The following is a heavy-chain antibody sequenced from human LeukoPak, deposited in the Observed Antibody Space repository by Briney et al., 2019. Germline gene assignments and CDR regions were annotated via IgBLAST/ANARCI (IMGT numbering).Heavy chain of an antibody. CDR1: GFTFSSYG. CDR2: ISGSGGST. V-gene: IGHV3-23*01. CDR3: AKTPPYYGSGCDY. Sequence: TGGTLRLSCAASGFTFSSYGMSWVRQAPGKGLEWDSAISGSGGSTYYADSVKGRFTISRDNSRNTLYLQMNSLRAEDTAVYYCAKTPPYYGSGCDYWGQGTLVTVSS. D-gene: IGHD3-10*01. J-gene: IGHJ4*02.